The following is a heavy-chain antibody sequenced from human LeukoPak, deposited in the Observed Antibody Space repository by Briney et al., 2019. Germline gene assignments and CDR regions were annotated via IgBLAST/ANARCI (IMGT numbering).Heavy chain of an antibody. Sequence: PSETLSLTCTVSGGSISNATYYWGWIRQPPGKGLEWIASIYYTGSTYYNLSLKSRVTISVDTSKNQFSLKLTSVTAADTAIYFCAREWGDTWNWRGRSDDWFDPWGQGTLVTVSS. CDR3: AREWGDTWNWRGRSDDWFDP. CDR1: GGSISNATYY. D-gene: IGHD1-7*01. V-gene: IGHV4-39*07. J-gene: IGHJ5*02. CDR2: IYYTGST.